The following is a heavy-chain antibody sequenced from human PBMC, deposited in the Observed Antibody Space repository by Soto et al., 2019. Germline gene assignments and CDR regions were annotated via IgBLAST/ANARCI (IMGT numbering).Heavy chain of an antibody. CDR2: ISWNSGSI. V-gene: IGHV3-9*01. CDR3: AKDLQEYSSSYFDY. CDR1: GYTFDDYA. D-gene: IGHD6-13*01. Sequence: PGGSLRLSCAASGYTFDDYAMHWVRQAPGKGLEWVSGISWNSGSIGYADSVKGRFTISRDNAKNSLYLQMNSLRAEDTALYYCAKDLQEYSSSYFDYWGQGTLVTVSS. J-gene: IGHJ4*02.